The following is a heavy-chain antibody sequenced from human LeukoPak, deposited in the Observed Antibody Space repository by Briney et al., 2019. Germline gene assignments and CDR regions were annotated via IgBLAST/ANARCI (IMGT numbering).Heavy chain of an antibody. CDR1: GGSFSGYY. V-gene: IGHV4-34*01. Sequence: KASETLSLTCAVYGGSFSGYYWSWIRQPPGKGLEWIGEINHSGSTNYNPSLKSRVTISVDTSKNQFSLKLSSVTAADTAVYYCARAYYYDSSGYYNWGQGTLVTVSS. D-gene: IGHD3-22*01. CDR2: INHSGST. J-gene: IGHJ4*02. CDR3: ARAYYYDSSGYYN.